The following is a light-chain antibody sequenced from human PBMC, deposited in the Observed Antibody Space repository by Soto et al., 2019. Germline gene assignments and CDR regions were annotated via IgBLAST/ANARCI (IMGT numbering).Light chain of an antibody. CDR2: VNSDGRH. V-gene: IGLV4-69*01. CDR3: QTWGSAIHG. CDR1: SGHSNYA. Sequence: QLVLTQSPSASASLGASVKLTCTLSSGHSNYAIAWHQTQPEKGPRYLMKVNSDGRHSKGDGIPDRFAGSSSGAERYLIISSLQSEDEADYYCQTWGSAIHGFGGGTKVTVL. J-gene: IGLJ3*02.